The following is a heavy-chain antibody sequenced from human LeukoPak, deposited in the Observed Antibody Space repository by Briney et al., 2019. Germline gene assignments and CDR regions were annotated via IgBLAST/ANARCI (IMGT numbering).Heavy chain of an antibody. J-gene: IGHJ4*02. CDR2: VYYSGRT. V-gene: IGHV4-39*01. CDR3: ARNNYYDSSGYPYYFDY. Sequence: PSETLSLTCTVSGGSISSRYYWGWVRQPPGKGLEWIGTVYYSGRTYYNPSLKSRLTISVDTSKNQFSLKLSSVTAADTAVYYCARNNYYDSSGYPYYFDYWGQGTLVTVSS. CDR1: GGSISSRYY. D-gene: IGHD3-22*01.